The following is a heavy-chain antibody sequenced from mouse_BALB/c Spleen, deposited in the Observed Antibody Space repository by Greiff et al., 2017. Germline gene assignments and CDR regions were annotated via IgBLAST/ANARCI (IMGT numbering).Heavy chain of an antibody. V-gene: IGHV1S81*02. CDR2: INPSNGGT. J-gene: IGHJ4*01. CDR3: TREGLRREGYAMDY. CDR1: GYTFTSYY. Sequence: QVQLQQSGAELVKPGASVKLSCKASGYTFTSYYMYWVKQRPGQGLEWIGGINPSNGGTNFNEKFKSKATLTVDKSSSTAYMQLSSLTSEDSAVYYCTREGLRREGYAMDYWGQGTSVTVSS. D-gene: IGHD2-4*01.